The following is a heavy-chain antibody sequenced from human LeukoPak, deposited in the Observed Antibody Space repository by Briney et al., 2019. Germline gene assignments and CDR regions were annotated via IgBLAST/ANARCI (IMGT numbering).Heavy chain of an antibody. D-gene: IGHD3-10*01. CDR2: IYHSGST. CDR3: ARKDPLHGSGSLDY. J-gene: IGHJ4*02. V-gene: IGHV4-30-2*01. Sequence: PSQTLSLTCTVSGGSISSGGYSWSWIRQPPGKGLEWIGYIYHSGSTYYNPSLKSRVTISVDRSKNQFSLKLSSVTGADTAVYYCARKDPLHGSGSLDYWGQGTLVTVSS. CDR1: GGSISSGGYS.